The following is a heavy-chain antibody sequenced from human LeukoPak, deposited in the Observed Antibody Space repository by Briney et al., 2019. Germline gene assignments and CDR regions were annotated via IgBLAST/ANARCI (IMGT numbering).Heavy chain of an antibody. CDR2: TTPIFGTA. D-gene: IGHD5-18*01. CDR3: SRASSDDTAMATPFAY. CDR1: GGTFTNYA. V-gene: IGHV1-69*06. J-gene: IGHJ4*02. Sequence: ASVKLSFKAAGGTFTNYAINWERQAPGQGLERMGRTTPIFGTANYVQKFQGRVTITAAKSTRTTSMELTRMRSEDKAIYYCSRASSDDTAMATPFAYWGQGTLVTVSS.